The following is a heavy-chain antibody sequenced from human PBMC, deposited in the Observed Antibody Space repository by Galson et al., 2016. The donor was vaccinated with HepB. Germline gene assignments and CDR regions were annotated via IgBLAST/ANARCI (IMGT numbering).Heavy chain of an antibody. Sequence: ETLSLTCSVSGGSIGSSSLYWGWIRQPPGKGLEWIGSMYSSGTTYYNPSLERRVTISVDTSKNQFSLKVKYVTAAGTAVYYCARHVHYNSPPIGFDSWGQGTLVTVSS. CDR3: ARHVHYNSPPIGFDS. J-gene: IGHJ5*01. CDR2: MYSSGTT. CDR1: GGSIGSSSLY. V-gene: IGHV4-39*01. D-gene: IGHD1-14*01.